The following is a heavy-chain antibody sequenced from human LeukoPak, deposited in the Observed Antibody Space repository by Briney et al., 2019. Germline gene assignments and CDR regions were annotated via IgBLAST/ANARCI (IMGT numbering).Heavy chain of an antibody. Sequence: GGSLRLPCAASAFTFSIYAMNWVRRAPGKGLEWVSSISANGGETHYADSVKGRFTISRDNSKNTLYLQINNPRVEDTAVYYCAKRYYDFPLDYWGQGTLVTVSS. V-gene: IGHV3-23*01. CDR2: ISANGGET. D-gene: IGHD3-3*01. CDR1: AFTFSIYA. J-gene: IGHJ4*02. CDR3: AKRYYDFPLDY.